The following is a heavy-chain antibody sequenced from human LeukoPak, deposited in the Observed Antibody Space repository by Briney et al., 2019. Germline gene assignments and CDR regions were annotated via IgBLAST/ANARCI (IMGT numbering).Heavy chain of an antibody. Sequence: SETLSLTCAVSGGSITTRNFWSWVRQPPGRGRGWIAEMHHDGSANYNPSLKSRVSMSVDKSKNHFSLRLTSVTAADTAVYCCAREGLGETYFEYWGRGILVTVSS. J-gene: IGHJ4*02. CDR1: GGSITTRNF. V-gene: IGHV4-4*01. CDR3: AREGLGETYFEY. CDR2: MHHDGSA. D-gene: IGHD3-10*01.